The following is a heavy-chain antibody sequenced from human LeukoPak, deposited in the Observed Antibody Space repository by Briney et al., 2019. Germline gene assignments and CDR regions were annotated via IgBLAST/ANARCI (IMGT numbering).Heavy chain of an antibody. D-gene: IGHD6-19*01. CDR3: ARVVAVAVTGGWFDP. CDR2: IYYSGSI. CDR1: GGSISSGGYY. J-gene: IGHJ5*02. Sequence: ASETLSLTCTVSGGSISSGGYYWSWIRQHPGKGLERIGNIYYSGSIYYNPSLKSRLTISVDTSRNQFSLKLSSVTAADTAVYHCARVVAVAVTGGWFDPWGQGTLVTVSS. V-gene: IGHV4-31*03.